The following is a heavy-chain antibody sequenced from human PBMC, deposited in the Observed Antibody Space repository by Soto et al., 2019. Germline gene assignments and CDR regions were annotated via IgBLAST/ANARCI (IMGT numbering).Heavy chain of an antibody. Sequence: ASVKVSCKASGYTFTSYGISWVRQAPGQGLEWMGWISAYNGNTNYAQKLQGRVTMTTDTSTSTAYMELRSLRSDDTAVYYCARGEYDDYVPEGYYYYGMDVWGQGTTVTVSS. CDR2: ISAYNGNT. CDR1: GYTFTSYG. CDR3: ARGEYDDYVPEGYYYYGMDV. D-gene: IGHD4-17*01. V-gene: IGHV1-18*01. J-gene: IGHJ6*02.